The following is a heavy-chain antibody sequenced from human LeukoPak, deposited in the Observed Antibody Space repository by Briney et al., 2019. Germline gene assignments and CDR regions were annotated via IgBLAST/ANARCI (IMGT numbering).Heavy chain of an antibody. CDR1: GGSISSSSYY. CDR3: ARDLAYCSSTSCHLGY. J-gene: IGHJ4*02. D-gene: IGHD2-2*01. CDR2: IYYSGST. V-gene: IGHV4-39*07. Sequence: SETLSLTCTVSGGSISSSSYYWGWIRQPPGKGLEWIGSIYYSGSTYYNPSLKNRVTISDTSKNQFSLKLTSVTAADTAVYYCARDLAYCSSTSCHLGYWGQGTLVTVSS.